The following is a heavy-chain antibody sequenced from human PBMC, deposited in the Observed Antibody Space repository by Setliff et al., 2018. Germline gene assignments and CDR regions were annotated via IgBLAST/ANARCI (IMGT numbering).Heavy chain of an antibody. CDR1: GGSISTTDYY. D-gene: IGHD3-22*01. CDR2: VYYSGNT. Sequence: ETLSLTCTVSGGSISTTDYYWGWIRQPPGKGLEWIGCVYYSGNTYYSPSLKSRVTMFVNTSKNQFSLMLYSVTAADTAIYYCARYDSSGYSENYYFDYWGQGTLVTVSS. CDR3: ARYDSSGYSENYYFDY. J-gene: IGHJ4*02. V-gene: IGHV4-39*07.